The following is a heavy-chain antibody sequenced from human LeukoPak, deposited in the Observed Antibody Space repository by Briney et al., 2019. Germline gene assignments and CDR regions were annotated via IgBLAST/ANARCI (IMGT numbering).Heavy chain of an antibody. J-gene: IGHJ5*02. D-gene: IGHD4-23*01. V-gene: IGHV3-30*04. CDR3: ASFPTTVVTA. CDR1: GFTFSSYA. Sequence: GGSLRLSCAASGFTFSSYAMHWVRQAPGKGLEWVAVISYDGSNKYYADSVKGRFTISRDNSKNTLYLQMNSLRAEDTAVYYCASFPTTVVTAWGQGTLVTVSS. CDR2: ISYDGSNK.